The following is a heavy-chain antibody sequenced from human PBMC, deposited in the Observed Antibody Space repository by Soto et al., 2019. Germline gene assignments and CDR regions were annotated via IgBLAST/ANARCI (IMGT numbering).Heavy chain of an antibody. D-gene: IGHD1-7*01. V-gene: IGHV3-30*18. CDR2: ISYDGSNK. CDR1: GFTLSSYG. CDR3: AKELELREYFDY. Sequence: GGSLRLSCAASGFTLSSYGMHWVRQAPGKGLEWVAVISYDGSNKYYADPVKGRFTISRDNSKNTLYLQMNSLRAEDTALYYGAKELELREYFDYWGQGTLVTVSS. J-gene: IGHJ4*02.